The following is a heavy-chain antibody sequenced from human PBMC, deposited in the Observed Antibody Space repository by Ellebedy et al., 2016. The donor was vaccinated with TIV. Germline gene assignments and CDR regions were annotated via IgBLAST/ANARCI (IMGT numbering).Heavy chain of an antibody. CDR1: GGSFSGYY. J-gene: IGHJ6*02. CDR2: IYYSGST. Sequence: MPSETLSLTCAVYGGSFSGYYWSWIRQPPGKGLEWIGYIYYSGSTYYNPSLKSRVTISVDTSKNQFSLKLSSVTAADTAVYYCAREALRAECSSTTCYEHYYGMDVWGQGTTVTVSS. D-gene: IGHD2-2*01. V-gene: IGHV4-30-4*01. CDR3: AREALRAECSSTTCYEHYYGMDV.